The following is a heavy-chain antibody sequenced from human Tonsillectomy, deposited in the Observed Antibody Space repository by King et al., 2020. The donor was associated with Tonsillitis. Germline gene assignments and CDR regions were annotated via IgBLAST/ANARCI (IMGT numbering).Heavy chain of an antibody. J-gene: IGHJ4*02. CDR1: GDSISSSSYY. Sequence: QLQESGPGLVKPSEALSLTCAVSGDSISSSSYYWGWIRQPPGKGLEWIGSIYHSGFSYHNPSLKSRVTISVDTSKNQFSLKLSSVTAADTAIYYCASHGRGVVTADYWGQGTLITVSS. CDR2: IYHSGFS. V-gene: IGHV4-39*01. CDR3: ASHGRGVVTADY. D-gene: IGHD2-21*02.